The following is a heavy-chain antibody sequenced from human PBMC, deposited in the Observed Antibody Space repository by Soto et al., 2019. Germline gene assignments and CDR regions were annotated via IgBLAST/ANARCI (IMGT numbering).Heavy chain of an antibody. J-gene: IGHJ5*02. CDR2: MNPNSGNT. V-gene: IGHV1-8*01. Sequence: ASVKVSCKASGYTFTRYDINWVRQATGQGLEWMGWMNPNSGNTGYAQKFQGRVTMTRNTSISTAYMELSSLRSEDTAVYYCARSAAGDNWFDPWGQGTLVTVSS. CDR3: ARSAAGDNWFDP. D-gene: IGHD6-13*01. CDR1: GYTFTRYD.